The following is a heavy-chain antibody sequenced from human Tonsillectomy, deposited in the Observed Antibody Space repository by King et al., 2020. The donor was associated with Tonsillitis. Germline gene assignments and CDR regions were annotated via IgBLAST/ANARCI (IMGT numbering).Heavy chain of an antibody. J-gene: IGHJ4*02. CDR1: GFTFSDHY. CDR3: TRVGVSRRISDY. Sequence: VQLVESGGGLVQPGGSLRLSCAASGFTFSDHYMDWVRQAPGKGLEWVGRTRNKANSYTTEYAASVKGRFTISRDDSKNSLYLQMNSLKTEDTAVYYCTRVGVSRRISDYWGQGTLVTVSS. CDR2: TRNKANSYTT. V-gene: IGHV3-72*01. D-gene: IGHD5/OR15-5a*01.